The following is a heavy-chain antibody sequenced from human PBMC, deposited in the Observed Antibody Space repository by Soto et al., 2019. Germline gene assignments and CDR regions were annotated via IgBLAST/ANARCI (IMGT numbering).Heavy chain of an antibody. V-gene: IGHV3-48*02. J-gene: IGHJ3*01. D-gene: IGHD2-8*02. CDR3: TRELVLVTSATGAFAV. CDR1: GFNFSTHS. CDR2: ISRSGSSA. Sequence: EVQLVQSGGGLGQPGGSLRLSCVASGFNFSTHSMNWVRQAPGKGLQWVSYISRSGSSANYPDSVKGRFTTSRDNGKNSLYLKINSLRDEDAAVYYWTRELVLVTSATGAFAVWGQGSMVTASS.